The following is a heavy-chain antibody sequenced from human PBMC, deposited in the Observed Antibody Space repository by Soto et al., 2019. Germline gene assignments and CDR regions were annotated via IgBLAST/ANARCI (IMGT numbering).Heavy chain of an antibody. CDR3: ARDDYYDSSGYRGTFDI. CDR2: ISAYNGNT. D-gene: IGHD3-22*01. V-gene: IGHV1-18*01. Sequence: GASVKVSCKASGYTFTSYGISWVRQAPGQGLEWMGWISAYNGNTNYAQKLQGRVTMTTDTSTSTAYMELRSLRSDDTAVYYCARDDYYDSSGYRGTFDIWGQGTMVNVS. CDR1: GYTFTSYG. J-gene: IGHJ3*02.